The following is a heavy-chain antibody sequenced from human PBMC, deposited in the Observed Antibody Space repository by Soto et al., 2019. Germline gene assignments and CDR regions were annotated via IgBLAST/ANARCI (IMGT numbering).Heavy chain of an antibody. CDR3: ARGERVVITEPPYYFDY. CDR2: IYHSGST. J-gene: IGHJ4*02. V-gene: IGHV4-30-2*01. Sequence: SETLSLTCAVSGGSISSGGYSWSWIRQPPGKGLEWIGYIYHSGSTYYNPSHKSRVTISVDRSKIQFSLKLSSVTAADTAVYYCARGERVVITEPPYYFDYWGQGTLVTVSS. CDR1: GGSISSGGYS. D-gene: IGHD3-22*01.